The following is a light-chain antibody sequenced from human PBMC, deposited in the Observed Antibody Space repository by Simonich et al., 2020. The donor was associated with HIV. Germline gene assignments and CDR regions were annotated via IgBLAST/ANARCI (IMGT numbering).Light chain of an antibody. CDR3: QQYYGTPYT. CDR2: WAS. Sequence: DIVMTQSPDSLAVSLGERAAINCKSSQTVLFRSNNTNYLAWYQQKPGQPPKLLIYWASTRESGVPDRFSGSGSGTDFTLTISSLQAEDVAVYYCQQYYGTPYTFGQGTKLEIK. J-gene: IGKJ2*01. CDR1: QTVLFRSNNTNY. V-gene: IGKV4-1*01.